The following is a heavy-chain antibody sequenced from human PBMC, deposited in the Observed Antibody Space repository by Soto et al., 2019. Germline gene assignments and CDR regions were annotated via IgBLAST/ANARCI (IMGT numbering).Heavy chain of an antibody. J-gene: IGHJ6*02. CDR2: IYYSGST. CDR1: GGSISSYY. V-gene: IGHV4-59*01. D-gene: IGHD6-6*01. CDR3: ARGGDSRSSVGMDV. Sequence: SETLSLTCTVSGGSISSYYWSWIRQPPGKGLEWIGYIYYSGSTNYNPSLKSRVTISVDTSKNQFSLKLSSVTAADTAVYYCARGGDSRSSVGMDVWGQGTTVTVSS.